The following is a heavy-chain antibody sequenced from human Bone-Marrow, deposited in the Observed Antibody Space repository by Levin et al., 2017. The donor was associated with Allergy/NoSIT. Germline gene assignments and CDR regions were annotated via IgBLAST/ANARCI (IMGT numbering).Heavy chain of an antibody. D-gene: IGHD3-22*01. V-gene: IGHV3-48*02. CDR1: GFTFSSYS. Sequence: TGGSLRLSCAASGFTFSSYSMNWVRQAPGKGLEWVSYISSSSSTIYYADSVKGRFTISRDNAKNSLYLQMNSLRDEDTAVYYCARGRGDTMIVVVITGGGGWYFDLWGRGTLVTVSS. J-gene: IGHJ2*01. CDR2: ISSSSSTI. CDR3: ARGRGDTMIVVVITGGGGWYFDL.